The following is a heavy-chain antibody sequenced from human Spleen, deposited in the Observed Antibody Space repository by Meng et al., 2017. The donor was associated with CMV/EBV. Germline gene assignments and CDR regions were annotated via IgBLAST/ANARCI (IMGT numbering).Heavy chain of an antibody. CDR2: IHPNSGGT. Sequence: ASVKVSCKASGYTFTSYDINWVRQATGQGLEWMGRIHPNSGGTDFAPKFQGRVTMTRDTSITTTYMELSSLTSDDTAVYYCARVIAVAGTAPFDFWGQGTVVTVSS. J-gene: IGHJ4*02. V-gene: IGHV1-2*02. D-gene: IGHD6-19*01. CDR1: GYTFTSYD. CDR3: ARVIAVAGTAPFDF.